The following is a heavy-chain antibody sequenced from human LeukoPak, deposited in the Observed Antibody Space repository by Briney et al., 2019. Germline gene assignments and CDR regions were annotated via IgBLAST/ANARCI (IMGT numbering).Heavy chain of an antibody. J-gene: IGHJ4*02. CDR2: ISSSSSSI. D-gene: IGHD3-22*01. V-gene: IGHV3-21*05. CDR1: GFTFSGYS. CDR3: ARDLAYYYDRNYD. Sequence: GGSLRLSCAASGFTFSGYSMNWVRLAPGKGLEWLSYISSSSSSIYYADSVKGRFTISRDNAQSSVFLQMNSLRAEDTAVYYCARDLAYYYDRNYDWGQGTLVTVSS.